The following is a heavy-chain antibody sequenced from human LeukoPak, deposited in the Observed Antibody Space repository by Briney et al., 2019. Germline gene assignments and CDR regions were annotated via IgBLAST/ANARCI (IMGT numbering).Heavy chain of an antibody. J-gene: IGHJ6*02. CDR1: GYTFTSYG. CDR3: ARDPVRNIVATTPLFYYGMDV. CDR2: ISAYNGNT. V-gene: IGHV1-18*01. D-gene: IGHD5-12*01. Sequence: ASVTVSCKASGYTFTSYGISWVQQAPGQGLEWMGWISAYNGNTNYAQKLQGRVTMTTDTSTSTAYMELRSLRSDDTAVYYCARDPVRNIVATTPLFYYGMDVWGQGTTVTVSS.